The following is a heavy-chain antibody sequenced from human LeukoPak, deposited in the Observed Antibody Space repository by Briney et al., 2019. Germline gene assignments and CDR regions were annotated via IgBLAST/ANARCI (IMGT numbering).Heavy chain of an antibody. D-gene: IGHD3-3*01. CDR3: ARGSGYSRAPDAFDI. CDR1: GYTFTDYY. V-gene: IGHV1-2*02. CDR2: INPNSGGT. Sequence: ASVKVSCKASGYTFTDYYMHWVRQAPGQGLEWMGWINPNSGGTNYAQKFQGRVTMTRDTALNTAYMELSRLRSDDKAVYYCARGSGYSRAPDAFDIWGQGTMVTVSS. J-gene: IGHJ3*02.